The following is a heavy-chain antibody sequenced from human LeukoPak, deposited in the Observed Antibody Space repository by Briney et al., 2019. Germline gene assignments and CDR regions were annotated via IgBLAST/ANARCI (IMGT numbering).Heavy chain of an antibody. CDR2: IKQDGSEK. D-gene: IGHD7-27*01. CDR1: GFTFSSYW. CDR3: ARDGDDGLSL. J-gene: IGHJ1*01. Sequence: GGSLRLSCAASGFTFSSYWMNWARQAPGKGLEWVTNIKQDGSEKYYVDSVKGRFTISRDNAKNSLYLQMNSLRAEDTAVYYCARDGDDGLSLWGQGTLVTVSS. V-gene: IGHV3-7*03.